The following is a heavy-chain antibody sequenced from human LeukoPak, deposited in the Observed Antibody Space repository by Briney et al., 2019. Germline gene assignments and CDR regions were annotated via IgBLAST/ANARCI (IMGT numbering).Heavy chain of an antibody. V-gene: IGHV3-30*18. CDR3: AKGEYQLPLDY. CDR2: ISYDGSNK. J-gene: IGHJ4*02. Sequence: GGSLRLSCAASGFTFSSYGMHWVRQAPGKGLEWVAVISYDGSNKYYADSVKGRFTISRDKSKNTLYLQMNSLRAKDTAVYYCAKGEYQLPLDYWGQGTLVTVSS. D-gene: IGHD2-2*01. CDR1: GFTFSSYG.